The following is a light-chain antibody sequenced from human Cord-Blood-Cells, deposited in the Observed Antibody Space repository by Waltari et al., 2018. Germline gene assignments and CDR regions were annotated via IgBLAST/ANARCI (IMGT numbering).Light chain of an antibody. J-gene: IGKJ4*01. CDR1: QSISSY. CDR2: AAS. V-gene: IGKV1-39*01. CDR3: QQSYSTPLT. Sequence: DIQMTQSRSSLSASVGDRVTITCRASQSISSYLNWYQQKPGKAPKLLIYAASSLQSGVPSRFSGSGSGTDCTLTISSLQPEDFATYYCQQSYSTPLTFGGGTKVEIK.